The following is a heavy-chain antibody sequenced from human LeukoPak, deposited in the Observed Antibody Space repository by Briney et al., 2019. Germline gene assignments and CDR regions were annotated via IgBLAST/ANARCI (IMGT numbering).Heavy chain of an antibody. V-gene: IGHV3-48*02. CDR2: ISTGSSTT. J-gene: IGHJ4*02. CDR1: EFAFSTYN. CDR3: ARVAAGYSVNYFDY. Sequence: GGSLRLSCAASEFAFSTYNMNWVRQAPGKGLEWVSYISTGSSTTYYADSVKGRFTISRDNAENSLYLQMNGLRDEDTAVYYCARVAAGYSVNYFDYWGQGTLVTVSS. D-gene: IGHD4-23*01.